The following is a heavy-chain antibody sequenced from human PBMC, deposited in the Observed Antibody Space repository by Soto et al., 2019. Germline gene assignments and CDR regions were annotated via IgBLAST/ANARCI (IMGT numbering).Heavy chain of an antibody. D-gene: IGHD3-9*01. J-gene: IGHJ4*02. Sequence: EVQLLESGGGLVQPGGSLRLSCAASGFTFSSYAMSWVRQAPGKGLEWVSAISGDGSSTYIADSGQGRFTISRDNSNNALYLQMNSLRAEDTAVYYCAKDWEFDWPNYYFDYWGQGTLVTVSS. CDR1: GFTFSSYA. V-gene: IGHV3-23*01. CDR3: AKDWEFDWPNYYFDY. CDR2: ISGDGSST.